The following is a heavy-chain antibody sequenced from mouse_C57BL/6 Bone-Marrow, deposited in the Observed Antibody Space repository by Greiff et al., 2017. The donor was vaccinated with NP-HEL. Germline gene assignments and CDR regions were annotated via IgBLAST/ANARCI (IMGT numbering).Heavy chain of an antibody. J-gene: IGHJ3*01. CDR1: GYTFTSYW. CDR3: ASNYGYDKD. Sequence: QVHVKQPGAELVKPGASVKMSCKASGYTFTSYWITWVKQRPGQGLEWIGDIYPGSGSTNYNEKFKSKATLTVDTSSSTAYMQLSSLTSEDSAVYYCASNYGYDKDWGQGTLVTVSA. V-gene: IGHV1-55*01. CDR2: IYPGSGST. D-gene: IGHD2-2*01.